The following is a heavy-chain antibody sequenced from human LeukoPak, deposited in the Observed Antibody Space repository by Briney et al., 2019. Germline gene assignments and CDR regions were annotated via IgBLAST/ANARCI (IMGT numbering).Heavy chain of an antibody. D-gene: IGHD1-26*01. CDR3: ARVGYYYYYYGMDV. CDR1: GGSFSGYY. CDR2: INHSGST. J-gene: IGHJ6*02. Sequence: SETLSLTCAVYGGSFSGYYWSWIRQPPGKGLEWIGEINHSGSTNYNPSLKSRVTISVDTSKNQFSLKLRSVTAADTAVYYCARVGYYYYYYGMDVWGQGTTVTVSS. V-gene: IGHV4-34*01.